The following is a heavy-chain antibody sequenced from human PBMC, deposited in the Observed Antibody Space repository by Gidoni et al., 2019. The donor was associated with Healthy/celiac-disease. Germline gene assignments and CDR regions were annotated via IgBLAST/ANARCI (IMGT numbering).Heavy chain of an antibody. CDR2: MNPNSGST. D-gene: IGHD6-6*01. Sequence: QVQLVQSGAEVKNPGASVKVSCKASGYTFTSYDINWVRQATGQGLEWMGWMNPNSGSTGYAQKFQGRVTMTRNTSISTAYMELSSLRSEDTAVYYGARDGGQLGWFDPWGQGTLVTVSS. CDR1: GYTFTSYD. CDR3: ARDGGQLGWFDP. J-gene: IGHJ5*02. V-gene: IGHV1-8*01.